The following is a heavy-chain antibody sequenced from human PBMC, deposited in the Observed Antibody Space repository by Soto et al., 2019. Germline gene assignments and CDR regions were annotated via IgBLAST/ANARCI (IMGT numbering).Heavy chain of an antibody. CDR1: GFTFSNAW. V-gene: IGHV3-15*07. Sequence: GGSLRLSCAASGFTFSNAWMNWVRQAPGKGLEWVGRIKSKTDGGTTDYAAPGKGRFTISRDDSKNTLYLQMNSLKTEDTAVYYCTTVSVPAAIPTDAFDIWGQGTMVTVSS. CDR2: IKSKTDGGTT. D-gene: IGHD2-2*01. CDR3: TTVSVPAAIPTDAFDI. J-gene: IGHJ3*02.